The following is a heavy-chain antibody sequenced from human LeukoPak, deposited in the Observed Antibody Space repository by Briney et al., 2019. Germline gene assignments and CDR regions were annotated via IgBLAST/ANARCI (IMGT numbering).Heavy chain of an antibody. J-gene: IGHJ4*02. CDR1: GFTFSSYS. CDR3: ASDPTNRSHNFDY. CDR2: ISSSSSYI. Sequence: PGGSLRLSCAASGFTFSSYSMNWVRQAPGKGLEWVSSISSSSSYIYYADSVEGRFTISRDNAKNSLYLQMNSLRAEDTAVYYCASDPTNRSHNFDYWGQGTLVTVSS. V-gene: IGHV3-21*01. D-gene: IGHD2/OR15-2a*01.